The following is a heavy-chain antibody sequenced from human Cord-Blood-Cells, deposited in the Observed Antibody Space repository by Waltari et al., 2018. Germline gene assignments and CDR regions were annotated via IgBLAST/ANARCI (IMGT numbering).Heavy chain of an antibody. CDR1: GYTFTSYG. CDR3: ARDIGFWSGYHNPGAFDI. V-gene: IGHV1-18*01. CDR2: ISAYNGNT. D-gene: IGHD3-3*01. Sequence: QVQLVQSGAEVKKPGASVKVSCKASGYTFTSYGISWVRQAPGQGLEWMGWISAYNGNTNYAQKLQGRVTMTTDTSTSTTYMELRSLRSDDTAVYYCARDIGFWSGYHNPGAFDIWGQGTMVTVSS. J-gene: IGHJ3*02.